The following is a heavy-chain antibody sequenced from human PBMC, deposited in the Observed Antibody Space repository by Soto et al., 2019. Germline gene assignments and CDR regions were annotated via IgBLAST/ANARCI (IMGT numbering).Heavy chain of an antibody. J-gene: IGHJ6*02. CDR1: GGTFSSYA. Sequence: ASVKVSCKASGGTFSSYAISWVRQAPGQGLEWMGGIIPIFGTANYAQKFQGRVTITADESTSTAYMELSSLRSEDTAVYYCARDIVVVPAAILDYYYYGMDVWGQGTTVTVSS. CDR2: IIPIFGTA. CDR3: ARDIVVVPAAILDYYYYGMDV. D-gene: IGHD2-2*02. V-gene: IGHV1-69*13.